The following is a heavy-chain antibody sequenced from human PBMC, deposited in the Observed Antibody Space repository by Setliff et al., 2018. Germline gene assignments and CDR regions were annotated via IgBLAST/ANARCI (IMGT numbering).Heavy chain of an antibody. CDR2: IWLDGSSD. J-gene: IGHJ6*03. CDR3: VREGVDSRSSTDYRYYMDV. V-gene: IGHV3-33*01. CDR1: GFIFSNYG. D-gene: IGHD3-22*01. Sequence: GGSLRLSCAASGFIFSNYGMQWVRQAPGKGLEWVAVIWLDGSSDYYADSVKGRFTISRENAKNSFYLQMNSLTAGDTAVYYCVREGVDSRSSTDYRYYMDVWAKGPRSPSP.